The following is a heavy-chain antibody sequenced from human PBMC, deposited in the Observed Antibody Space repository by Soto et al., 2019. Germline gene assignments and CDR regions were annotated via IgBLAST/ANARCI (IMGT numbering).Heavy chain of an antibody. CDR2: ITHSGSA. J-gene: IGHJ4*02. D-gene: IGHD3-10*02. CDR3: ARSSVRGWSY. CDR1: SGYC. V-gene: IGHV4-34*01. Sequence: SGYCWSPIRQPPGKGLEWIGEITHSGSANYNPSLKSRVTISVDTSRNQFSLNLNSVTAADTAVYYCARSSVRGWSYWGQGTLVTVSS.